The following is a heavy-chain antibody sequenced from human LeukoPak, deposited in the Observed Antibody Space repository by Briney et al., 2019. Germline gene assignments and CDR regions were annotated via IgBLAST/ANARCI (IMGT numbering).Heavy chain of an antibody. D-gene: IGHD6-6*01. CDR2: IYYSGST. CDR3: ARAIGSIAARGVDGVTAAARRAYMDV. J-gene: IGHJ6*02. V-gene: IGHV4-61*01. CDR1: GGSVSSGSYY. Sequence: SETLSLTCTVSGGSVSSGSYYWSWIRQPPGKGLEWIGYIYYSGSTNYNPSLKSRVTISVDTSKNQFSLKLSSVTAADTAVYYCARAIGSIAARGVDGVTAAARRAYMDVWGQGTTVTVSS.